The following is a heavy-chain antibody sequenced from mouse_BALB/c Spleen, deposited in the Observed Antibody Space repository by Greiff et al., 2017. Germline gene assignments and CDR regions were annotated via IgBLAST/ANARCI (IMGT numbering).Heavy chain of an antibody. CDR1: GFAFSSYD. CDR2: ISSGGGST. D-gene: IGHD1-1*01. J-gene: IGHJ2*01. CDR3: ARLYGVVDYFDY. Sequence: EVKLVESGGGLVKPGGSLKLSCAASGFAFSSYDMSWVRQTLEKRLEWVAYISSGGGSTYYPDTVKGRFTISRDNAKNTLYLQMSSLKSEDTAMYYCARLYGVVDYFDYWGQGTTLTVSS. V-gene: IGHV5-12-1*01.